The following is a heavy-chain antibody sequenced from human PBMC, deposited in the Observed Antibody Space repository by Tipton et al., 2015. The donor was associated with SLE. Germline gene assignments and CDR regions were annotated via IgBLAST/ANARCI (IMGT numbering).Heavy chain of an antibody. CDR3: VRDGFCRNGVCYRNWFDP. V-gene: IGHV4-38-2*02. Sequence: LRLSCSVSGSSISSYHWGWIRQPPGKGLEWMGSIFHSGDVYYTPSVKSRVTISIETSRNQFSLKLTSVTAADTAVYYCVRDGFCRNGVCYRNWFDPWGPGSLVTVSS. D-gene: IGHD2-8*01. CDR1: GSSISSYH. J-gene: IGHJ5*02. CDR2: IFHSGDV.